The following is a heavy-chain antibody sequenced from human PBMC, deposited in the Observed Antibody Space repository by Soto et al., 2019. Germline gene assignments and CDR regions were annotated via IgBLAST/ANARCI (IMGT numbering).Heavy chain of an antibody. CDR1: GFTFSSYA. Sequence: GGSLRLSCAASGFTFSSYAMSWVRQAPGKGLEWVSAISGSGGSTYYADSVKGRFTISRDNSKNTLYLQMNSLRAEDTAVYYCANVIDPRRYGMDVWGQGTTVTVSS. CDR3: ANVIDPRRYGMDV. V-gene: IGHV3-23*01. J-gene: IGHJ6*02. CDR2: ISGSGGST.